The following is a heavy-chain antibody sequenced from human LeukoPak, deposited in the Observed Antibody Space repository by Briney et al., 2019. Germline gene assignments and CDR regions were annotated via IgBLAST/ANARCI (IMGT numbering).Heavy chain of an antibody. D-gene: IGHD2/OR15-2a*01. CDR3: ARGPNRYYFDY. V-gene: IGHV4-59*01. CDR2: IYYSGRT. J-gene: IGHJ4*02. Sequence: ETLSLTCTVSGGSISSYYWSWIRQPPGKGLEWTGYIYYSGRTNYNPSLKSRVTISVDTSKNQFSLKLSSVTAADTAVYYCARGPNRYYFDYWGQGTLVIVSS. CDR1: GGSISSYY.